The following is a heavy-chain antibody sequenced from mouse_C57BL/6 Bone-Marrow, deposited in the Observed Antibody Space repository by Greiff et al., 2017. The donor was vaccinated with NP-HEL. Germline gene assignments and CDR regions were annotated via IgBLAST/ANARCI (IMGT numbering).Heavy chain of an antibody. CDR2: ISNGGGST. CDR1: GFTFSDYY. J-gene: IGHJ4*01. V-gene: IGHV5-12*01. CDR3: ARQYYYDAMDY. Sequence: EVQGVESGGGLVQPGGSLKLSCAASGFTFSDYYMYWVRQTPEKRLEWVAYISNGGGSTYYPDTVKGRFTISRDNAKNTLYLQMSRLKSEDTAMYYCARQYYYDAMDYWGQGTSVTVSS. D-gene: IGHD1-1*01.